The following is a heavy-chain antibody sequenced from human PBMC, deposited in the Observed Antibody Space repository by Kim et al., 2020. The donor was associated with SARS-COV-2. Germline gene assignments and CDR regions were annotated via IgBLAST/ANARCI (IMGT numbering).Heavy chain of an antibody. V-gene: IGHV1-2*02. CDR3: ARGLNSWNPLSVFDY. Sequence: QKFQGRVTMTRDTSISTAYMELSRLRSDDTAVYYCARGLNSWNPLSVFDYWGQGTLVTVSS. D-gene: IGHD1-20*01. J-gene: IGHJ4*02.